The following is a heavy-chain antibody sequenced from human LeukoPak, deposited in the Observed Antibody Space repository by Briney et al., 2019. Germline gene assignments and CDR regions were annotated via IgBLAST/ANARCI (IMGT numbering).Heavy chain of an antibody. V-gene: IGHV4-34*01. CDR2: INHSGST. D-gene: IGHD5-18*01. J-gene: IGHJ4*02. CDR1: GGSFSGYY. CDR3: ARGYRAPQTFYSYHYFDS. Sequence: PSETLSLTCAVYGGSFSGYYWSWIRQPPGKGLEWIVEINHSGSTNYNPSLKSRVTISVDTSKNQFSLKLSSVTAADTAVYYCARGYRAPQTFYSYHYFDSWAQGILVTVSS.